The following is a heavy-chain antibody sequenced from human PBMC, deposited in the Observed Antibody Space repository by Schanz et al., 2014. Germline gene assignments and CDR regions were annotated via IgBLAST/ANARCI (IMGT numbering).Heavy chain of an antibody. J-gene: IGHJ6*02. CDR3: AKRVVPAGRLPYDYGMDV. D-gene: IGHD2-2*01. CDR1: GFTFSTYA. V-gene: IGHV3-23*01. Sequence: EVQLLESGGGLVQPGGSLRLSCAASGFTFSTYAMYWVRQAPGKGLEWVSSIVNSGVGTNYADSVKGRFTISRDNSKNKLYLQMNSLRGEDTAVYYCAKRVVPAGRLPYDYGMDVWGQGTTVTVSS. CDR2: IVNSGVGT.